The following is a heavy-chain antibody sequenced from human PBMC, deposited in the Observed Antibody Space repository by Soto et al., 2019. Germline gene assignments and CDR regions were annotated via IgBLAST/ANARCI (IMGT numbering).Heavy chain of an antibody. J-gene: IGHJ4*02. D-gene: IGHD3-22*01. CDR2: ISAYNGNT. V-gene: IGHV1-18*01. CDR1: GYTFTSYG. CDR3: ARDTPYYYDSSGSLGXY. Sequence: ASVKVSCKASGYTFTSYGISWVRQAPGQGLEWMGWISAYNGNTNYAQKLQGRVTMTTDTSTSTAYMELRSLTSDDTAVYYCARDTPYYYDSSGSLGXYWGKGTLVTVSS.